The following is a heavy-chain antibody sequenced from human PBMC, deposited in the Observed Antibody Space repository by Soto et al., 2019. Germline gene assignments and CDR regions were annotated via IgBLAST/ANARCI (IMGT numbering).Heavy chain of an antibody. CDR1: GYTFTSYA. Sequence: ASVKVSCKASGYTFTSYAVHWVRQAPGQRLEWMGWINAGNGNREYSQKFQGRVTITWDTSASTGYMELSSLRSEDTAVYYCARALYYSDSSGYHDYWGQGTLVTVS. D-gene: IGHD3-22*01. J-gene: IGHJ4*02. CDR3: ARALYYSDSSGYHDY. V-gene: IGHV1-3*01. CDR2: INAGNGNR.